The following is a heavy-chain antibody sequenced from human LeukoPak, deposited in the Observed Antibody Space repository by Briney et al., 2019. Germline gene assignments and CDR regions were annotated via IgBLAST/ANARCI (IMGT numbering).Heavy chain of an antibody. V-gene: IGHV4-38-2*02. Sequence: PSETLSLTCTVSSYSISSGYYWGWIRQPPGKGLEWIGNIYHSGNTYYKPSLKSRVTISVDTSKNQFSLKLSSVTAADTAVYYCARVTGYRIEDYFDYWGQGTLVTVSS. CDR1: SYSISSGYY. D-gene: IGHD6-13*01. J-gene: IGHJ4*02. CDR2: IYHSGNT. CDR3: ARVTGYRIEDYFDY.